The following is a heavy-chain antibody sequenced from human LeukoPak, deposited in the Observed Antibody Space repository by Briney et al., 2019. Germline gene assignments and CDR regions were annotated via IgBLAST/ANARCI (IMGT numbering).Heavy chain of an antibody. CDR1: GFTFDDYA. CDR3: ARERAGSSWYPLDAFDI. V-gene: IGHV3-9*01. CDR2: INWNSDSI. D-gene: IGHD6-13*01. J-gene: IGHJ3*02. Sequence: GGSLRLSCAVSGFTFDDYAMHWVRQVPGKGLEWVSGINWNSDSIGYADSVKGRFTTSRDNAKNSLYLQMNSLRAEDTAVYYCARERAGSSWYPLDAFDIWGQGTMVTVSS.